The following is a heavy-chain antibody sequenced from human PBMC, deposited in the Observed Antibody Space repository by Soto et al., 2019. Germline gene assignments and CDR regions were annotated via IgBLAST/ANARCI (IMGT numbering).Heavy chain of an antibody. J-gene: IGHJ5*02. V-gene: IGHV1-46*01. D-gene: IGHD6-6*01. CDR1: GYTFTSYY. CDR2: INPSGGST. CDR3: ARDGKDSSSSGLFWFDP. Sequence: GASVKVSCKASGYTFTSYYMHWVRQAPGQGLEWMGIINPSGGSTSYAQKFQGRVTMTRDTSTGTVYMELSSLRSEDTAVYYCARDGKDSSSSGLFWFDPWGQGTLVTVSS.